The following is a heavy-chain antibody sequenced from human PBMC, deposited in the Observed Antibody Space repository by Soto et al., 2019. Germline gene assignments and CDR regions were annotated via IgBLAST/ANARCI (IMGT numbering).Heavy chain of an antibody. Sequence: EVQLVQSGGSVVRPGGSLRLSCTASGFTFDDYGMAWVRQRPGKGLEWVSGANWNGGNSGYGDSVKGRFIISRDNAKNTLYLQMNSLRAGDTAFYYCARALRGHDHYFDSWGLGTLVTVST. CDR3: ARALRGHDHYFDS. D-gene: IGHD5-12*01. V-gene: IGHV3-20*04. J-gene: IGHJ4*02. CDR2: ANWNGGNS. CDR1: GFTFDDYG.